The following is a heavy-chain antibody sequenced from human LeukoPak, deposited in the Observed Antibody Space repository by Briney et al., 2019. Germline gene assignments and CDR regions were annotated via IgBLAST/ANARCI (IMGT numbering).Heavy chain of an antibody. CDR1: GESFSGYF. Sequence: SETLSLACAVYGESFSGYFWTWIRQPPGKGLEWIGEINHSGIINYNPFLKSRVTISVDTSKNQFSLKVTSLTAADTAVYYCARAPGTVAIDYWGQGTLVTVSS. J-gene: IGHJ4*02. CDR3: ARAPGTVAIDY. CDR2: INHSGII. V-gene: IGHV4-34*01. D-gene: IGHD5-12*01.